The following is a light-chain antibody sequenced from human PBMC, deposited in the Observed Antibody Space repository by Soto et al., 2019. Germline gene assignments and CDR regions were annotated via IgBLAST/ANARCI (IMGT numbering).Light chain of an antibody. J-gene: IGKJ2*01. V-gene: IGKV3-15*01. CDR2: DTS. CDR3: QQYSIWPYT. Sequence: IVLTQSPATLSVSPGERATLSCRASQSVSSLLAWYQQKPRQAPRLLIYDTSTRATGIPARFSGSGSGTDFTLTISSLQSEDFAIYYCQQYSIWPYTFGQGTKLEIK. CDR1: QSVSSL.